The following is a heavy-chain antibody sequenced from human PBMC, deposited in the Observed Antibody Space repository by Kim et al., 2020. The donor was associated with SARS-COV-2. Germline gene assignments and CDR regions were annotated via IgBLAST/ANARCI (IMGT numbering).Heavy chain of an antibody. Sequence: SLKSRVTISVDTSKNQFSLKLSSVTAADTAMYYCARAPLTLIGVVDAFDIWGQGTMVTVSS. J-gene: IGHJ3*02. D-gene: IGHD2-21*01. V-gene: IGHV4-31*02. CDR3: ARAPLTLIGVVDAFDI.